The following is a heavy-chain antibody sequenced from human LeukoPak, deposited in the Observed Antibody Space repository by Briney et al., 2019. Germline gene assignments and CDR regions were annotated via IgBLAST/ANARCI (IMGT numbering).Heavy chain of an antibody. Sequence: ASVKVSCKASGYIFTDYYMYWVRQAPGQGLESMGWINPHSGATGYAQKFQGRLTVTRDTSISTLYMELNSLTYDDTAMYYCARGELGDQYSYGPYWGQGTLVTVSS. V-gene: IGHV1-2*02. CDR2: INPHSGAT. CDR1: GYIFTDYY. CDR3: ARGELGDQYSYGPY. J-gene: IGHJ4*02. D-gene: IGHD5-18*01.